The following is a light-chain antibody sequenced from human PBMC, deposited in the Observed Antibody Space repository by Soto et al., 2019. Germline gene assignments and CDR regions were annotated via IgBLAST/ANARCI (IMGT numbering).Light chain of an antibody. Sequence: DVVMTQSPLSLPVTLGQPASISCRSSQSLVNSDGITLLNWFQQRPGHSPRRLIYKISNRDSGVPDRFSGSGSGTDFTLKISRVEAEDVGVYYCMQGKPWPPTFGGGTKVEIK. V-gene: IGKV2-30*01. CDR1: QSLVNSDGITL. CDR2: KIS. J-gene: IGKJ4*01. CDR3: MQGKPWPPT.